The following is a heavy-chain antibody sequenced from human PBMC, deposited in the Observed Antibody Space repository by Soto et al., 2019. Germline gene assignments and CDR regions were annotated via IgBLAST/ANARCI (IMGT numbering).Heavy chain of an antibody. CDR2: IIPIFGTA. V-gene: IGHV1-69*01. Sequence: QVQLVQSGAEVKKPGSSVKVSCKASGGTFSSYAISWVRQAPGQGLEWMGGIIPIFGTANYAQKFQGRVTITAVESTSTAYMELSSLRSEDTAVYYCARVVPAAGGANYYYYGMDVWGQGTTVTVSS. J-gene: IGHJ6*02. D-gene: IGHD2-2*01. CDR1: GGTFSSYA. CDR3: ARVVPAAGGANYYYYGMDV.